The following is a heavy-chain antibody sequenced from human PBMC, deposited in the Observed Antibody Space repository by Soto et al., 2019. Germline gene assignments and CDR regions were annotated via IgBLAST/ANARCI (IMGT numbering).Heavy chain of an antibody. CDR2: IRVSGTTT. CDR3: AKVSGRLWETYHPFDC. J-gene: IGHJ4*02. V-gene: IGHV3-23*01. Sequence: EVQLLDSGGGLVQSGGSLRLSCAASGFTFSSYAMGWVRQAPGKGLEWVSSIRVSGTTTYYADSVKGRFTISRDNSKNALYLEMNSLRAEDTAVYYCAKVSGRLWETYHPFDCWGQGTLVTVSS. CDR1: GFTFSSYA. D-gene: IGHD3-16*02.